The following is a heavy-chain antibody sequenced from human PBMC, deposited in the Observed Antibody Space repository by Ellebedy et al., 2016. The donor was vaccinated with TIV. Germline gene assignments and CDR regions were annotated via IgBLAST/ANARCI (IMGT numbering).Heavy chain of an antibody. D-gene: IGHD3-22*01. V-gene: IGHV3-23*01. Sequence: GESLKISCAASGFTFSSYALTWVRQTPGKGLEWVSSISGGGDSAYYTDSVQGRFTISRDNTEKSVHLQMNSLRGEDTVVYYCANYDVDHLDSWGQGTLVTVSS. CDR1: GFTFSSYA. CDR2: ISGGGDSA. J-gene: IGHJ4*02. CDR3: ANYDVDHLDS.